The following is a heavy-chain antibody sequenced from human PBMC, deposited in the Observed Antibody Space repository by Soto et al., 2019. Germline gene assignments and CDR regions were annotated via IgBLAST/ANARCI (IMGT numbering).Heavy chain of an antibody. CDR1: NFSVFASIYY. CDR2: VYYTGTT. D-gene: IGHD2-2*01. J-gene: IGHJ4*02. V-gene: IGHV4-39*01. Sequence: PSETLSLTCTVSNFSVFASIYYWAWIRQPPGKGLEWVGTVYYTGTTYYNPSLQSRVTISIDTSENQFSLNLNSVTAADTAVYYCARNWNLALVPAAYFDSWGQGTLVTVSS. CDR3: ARNWNLALVPAAYFDS.